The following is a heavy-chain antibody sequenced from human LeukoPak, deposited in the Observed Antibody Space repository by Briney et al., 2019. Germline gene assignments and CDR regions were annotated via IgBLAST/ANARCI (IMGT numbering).Heavy chain of an antibody. CDR1: GGSISSSSYY. V-gene: IGHV4-39*01. D-gene: IGHD6-19*01. J-gene: IGHJ4*02. CDR2: IYYSGST. Sequence: SETLSLTCTVSGGSISSSSYYWCWIRQPPGKGLEWIGSIYYSGSTYYNPSLKSRVTISVDTSKNQFSLKLSSVTAADTAVYYCARTVAVAALSRFDYRGQGTLVTVSS. CDR3: ARTVAVAALSRFDY.